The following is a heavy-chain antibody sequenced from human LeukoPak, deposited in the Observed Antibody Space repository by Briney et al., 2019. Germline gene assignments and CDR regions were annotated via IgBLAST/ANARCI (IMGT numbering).Heavy chain of an antibody. CDR3: ARGIAVAGKAWYFDL. D-gene: IGHD6-19*01. CDR1: GYTFTGYY. V-gene: IGHV1-2*02. J-gene: IGHJ2*01. CDR2: INPNSGGT. Sequence: ASVTVSCKASGYTFTGYYMHWVRQAPGQGLEWMGWINPNSGGTNYAQKFQGRVTMTRDTSISTAYMELSRLRSDDTAVYYCARGIAVAGKAWYFDLWGRGTLVTVSS.